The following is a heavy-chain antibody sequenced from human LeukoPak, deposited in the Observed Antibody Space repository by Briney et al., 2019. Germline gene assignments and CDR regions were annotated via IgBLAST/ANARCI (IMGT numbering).Heavy chain of an antibody. Sequence: PSETLSLTCTVSGGSISSGGYYWSWIRQHPGKGLEWIGYIYYSGSTYYNPSLKSRVTISVDTSKNQFSLKLSSVTAADTAVCYCARVHLTVTTFGPNWFDPWGQGTLVTVSS. J-gene: IGHJ5*02. V-gene: IGHV4-31*03. CDR2: IYYSGST. CDR3: ARVHLTVTTFGPNWFDP. CDR1: GGSISSGGYY. D-gene: IGHD4-17*01.